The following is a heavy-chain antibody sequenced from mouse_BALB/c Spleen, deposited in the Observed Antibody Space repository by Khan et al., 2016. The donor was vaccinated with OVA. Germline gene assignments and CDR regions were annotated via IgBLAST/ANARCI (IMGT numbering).Heavy chain of an antibody. J-gene: IGHJ3*01. Sequence: EVQLVESGPELVKPGASVKISCKASGYTFTDYNMHWVKQSHGKSLEWIGYIYPYNGGTGYNQKFKSKATLTVDNSSSTAYMELRSLTSEDSAFYYCARSGNYDYDRFAYWGQGTLVTVSA. CDR2: IYPYNGGT. CDR1: GYTFTDYN. CDR3: ARSGNYDYDRFAY. V-gene: IGHV1S29*02. D-gene: IGHD2-4*01.